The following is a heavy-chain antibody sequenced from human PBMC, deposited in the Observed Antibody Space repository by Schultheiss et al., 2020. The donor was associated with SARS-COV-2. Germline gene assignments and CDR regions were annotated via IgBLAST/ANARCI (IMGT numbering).Heavy chain of an antibody. CDR1: GGSIRSRTYY. D-gene: IGHD2-15*01. J-gene: IGHJ5*02. CDR3: ARQAVVVLGWFDP. CDR2: IYYSGST. Sequence: SETLSLTCTVSGGSIRSRTYYWGWIRQPPGKGLEWIGSIYYSGSTYYNPSLKSRVTISVDTSKNQFSLKLSSVTAADTAVYYCARQAVVVLGWFDPWGQGTLVTVSS. V-gene: IGHV4-39*01.